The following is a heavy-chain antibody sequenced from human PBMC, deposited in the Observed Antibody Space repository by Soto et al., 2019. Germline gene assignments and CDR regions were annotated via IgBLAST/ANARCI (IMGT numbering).Heavy chain of an antibody. J-gene: IGHJ4*02. D-gene: IGHD6-13*01. CDR1: GGSISSYY. CDR2: IYYSGST. Sequence: PSETVSVTCTVSGGSISSYYWSWIRQPPGKGLEWIGYIYYSGSTNYNPSLKSRVTISVDTSKNQFSLKMSSVTAADTAVYYGVRARVSAVDDYWGQGPLVTV. V-gene: IGHV4-59*01. CDR3: VRARVSAVDDY.